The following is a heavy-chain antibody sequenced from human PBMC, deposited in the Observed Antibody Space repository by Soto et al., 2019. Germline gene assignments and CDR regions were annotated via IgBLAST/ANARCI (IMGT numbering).Heavy chain of an antibody. CDR3: ARDGGRGGGGYFDL. Sequence: EVQLVESGGGLVKPGGSLRLYCAASGFTFSSYSMNWVRQAPGKGLEWVSSISSSSSYIYYADSVKGRFTISRDNAKNSLYLQMNRLGAEDTAGYYCARDGGRGGGGYFDLWGRGTLVTVSS. D-gene: IGHD3-16*01. J-gene: IGHJ2*01. CDR2: ISSSSSYI. V-gene: IGHV3-21*01. CDR1: GFTFSSYS.